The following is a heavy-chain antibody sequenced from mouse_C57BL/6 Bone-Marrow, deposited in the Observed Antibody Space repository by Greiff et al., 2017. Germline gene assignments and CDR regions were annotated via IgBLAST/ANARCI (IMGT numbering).Heavy chain of an antibody. V-gene: IGHV1-54*01. J-gene: IGHJ2*01. CDR1: GYAFTNYL. CDR3: ARDRDWAYYFDY. D-gene: IGHD4-1*01. Sequence: QVQLQQSGAELVRPGTSVKVSCKASGYAFTNYLIEWVKQRPGQGLEWIGVIKPGSGGTNYNEKFKGKATLTADKSSSTAYMQLSSLTSEDSAVYFCARDRDWAYYFDYWGQGATLTVSS. CDR2: IKPGSGGT.